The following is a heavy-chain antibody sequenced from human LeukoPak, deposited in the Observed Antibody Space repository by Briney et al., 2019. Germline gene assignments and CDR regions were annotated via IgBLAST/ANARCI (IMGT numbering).Heavy chain of an antibody. D-gene: IGHD1-1*01. CDR2: VYYSGNT. V-gene: IGHV4-39*01. J-gene: IGHJ4*02. CDR3: ARHHAEILVPND. CDR1: GGSFSGYY. Sequence: SETLSLTCAVYGGSFSGYYWGWIRQPPGKGLEWIGSVYYSGNTYYNPSLKTRATISIDTPTSKNQFSLTLSSVTAADTAVYYCARHHAEILVPNDWGQGTLVTVSS.